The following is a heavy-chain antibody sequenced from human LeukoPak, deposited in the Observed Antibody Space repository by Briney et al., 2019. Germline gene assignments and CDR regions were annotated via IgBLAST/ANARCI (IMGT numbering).Heavy chain of an antibody. J-gene: IGHJ4*02. D-gene: IGHD1-14*01. CDR2: IGPTGFDR. CDR1: GLTFSTSG. Sequence: GGSLRLSCTASGLTFSTSGFNWVRQAPGKGLEWVASIGPTGFDRYHADSIKGRFTISRDNANNFLYLQMNSLRAEDTAVYYCATETNGRHYDYWGQGTLLTVSS. V-gene: IGHV3-21*06. CDR3: ATETNGRHYDY.